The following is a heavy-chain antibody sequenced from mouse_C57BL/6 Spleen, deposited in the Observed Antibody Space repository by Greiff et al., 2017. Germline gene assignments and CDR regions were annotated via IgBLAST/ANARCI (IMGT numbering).Heavy chain of an antibody. J-gene: IGHJ2*01. CDR1: GYTFTSSW. CDR2: IYPGDGDT. V-gene: IGHV1-82*01. Sequence: VQLQQSGPELVKPGASVKMSCKASGYTFTSSWMHWVKQRPGQGLEWIGRIYPGDGDTNYNEKFKGKATLTVDKSSSTAYMQLSSLTSEDSAVYYCARDLSHEGDYLDYWGQGTTLTVSS. CDR3: ARDLSHEGDYLDY.